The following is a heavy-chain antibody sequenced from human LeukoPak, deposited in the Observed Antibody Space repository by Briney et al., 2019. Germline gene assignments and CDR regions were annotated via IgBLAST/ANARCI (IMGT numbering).Heavy chain of an antibody. D-gene: IGHD1-20*01. CDR1: GYTFTSYD. J-gene: IGHJ6*02. CDR3: ARKGITGNYYYYGMDV. CDR2: MNPNSGNT. V-gene: IGHV1-8*01. Sequence: ASVKVSCKASGYTFTSYDINWVRQATGQGLEWMGWMNPNSGNTGYAQKFQGRVTMTRNTSISTAYMELSSLRSEDTAVYYCARKGITGNYYYYGMDVWGQGTTVTVS.